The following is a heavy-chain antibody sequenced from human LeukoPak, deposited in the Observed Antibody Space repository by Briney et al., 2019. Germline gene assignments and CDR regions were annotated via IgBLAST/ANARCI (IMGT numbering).Heavy chain of an antibody. CDR1: GGSIRRYL. J-gene: IGHJ5*02. V-gene: IGHV4-59*08. CDR3: ASHGTQNSYFDR. CDR2: IYYSGST. Sequence: SETLSLTCTCRGGSIRRYLCSCLRQPPGKGLEWIGYIYYSGSTNYNPSLKSRVTISIDTSKNQFSLKLSSVTAADTAVYYCASHGTQNSYFDRWGQGILVTVSS. D-gene: IGHD4-23*01.